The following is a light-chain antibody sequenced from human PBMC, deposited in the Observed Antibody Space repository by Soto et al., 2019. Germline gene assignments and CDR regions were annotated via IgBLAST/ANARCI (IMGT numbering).Light chain of an antibody. CDR3: QQYNSWTLT. V-gene: IGKV3-15*01. Sequence: DIVMTQSPATLSVSPGERASLSCRASQSISHDLAWYQQIPGRAPRLLIYRASARATGIPDRFSGSGSETEFTLTISSLQSEDFAVYYCQQYNSWTLTFGGGTKVEIK. CDR1: QSISHD. J-gene: IGKJ4*01. CDR2: RAS.